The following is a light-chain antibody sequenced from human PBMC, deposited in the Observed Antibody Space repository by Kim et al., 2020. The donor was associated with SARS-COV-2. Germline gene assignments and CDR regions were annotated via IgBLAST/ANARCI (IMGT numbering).Light chain of an antibody. CDR3: SSCTTSSTYV. Sequence: QSVLTQPASVSGSPGQSITISCSGTSSDVGGYDYVSCYQHHPGKAPKLMIYDVSKRPSGVSNRFSGSKSGNTASLTISGLPAEDEADYFCSSCTTSSTYVFGTGTKVTVL. CDR2: DVS. CDR1: SSDVGGYDY. V-gene: IGLV2-14*03. J-gene: IGLJ1*01.